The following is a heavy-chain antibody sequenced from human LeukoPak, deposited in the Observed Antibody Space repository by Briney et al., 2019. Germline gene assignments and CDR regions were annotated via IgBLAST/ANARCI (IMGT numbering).Heavy chain of an antibody. CDR1: GFTFSSYA. Sequence: PGGSLRLSCAASGFTFSSYAMTWVRQAPGKGLEWVSSISGSGGNTYYADSVKGRFTISRDNSKSTLYPQMNSLRAEDTAVYYCSRGLIRYFASAYWGQGTLVTVSS. CDR3: SRGLIRYFASAY. D-gene: IGHD3-9*01. CDR2: ISGSGGNT. V-gene: IGHV3-23*01. J-gene: IGHJ4*02.